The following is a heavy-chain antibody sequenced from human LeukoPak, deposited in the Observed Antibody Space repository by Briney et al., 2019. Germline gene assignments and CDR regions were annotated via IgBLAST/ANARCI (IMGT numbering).Heavy chain of an antibody. CDR2: ISTSGSYI. V-gene: IGHV3-21*01. CDR1: KFTFSSYS. CDR3: ATDLIHYYASGAKT. Sequence: GGSLRLSCAASKFTFSSYSMNWVRQAPGKGLEWVSSISTSGSYIYCANSMKGRFTISRDNAKNSLYLQMNSLRVEDSAVYYCATDLIHYYASGAKTWGQGTLVTVSS. D-gene: IGHD3-10*01. J-gene: IGHJ5*02.